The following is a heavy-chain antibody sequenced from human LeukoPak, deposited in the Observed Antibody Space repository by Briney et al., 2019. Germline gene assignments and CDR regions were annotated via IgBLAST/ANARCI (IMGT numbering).Heavy chain of an antibody. CDR1: GFTVSSNY. D-gene: IGHD3-10*01. J-gene: IGHJ4*02. V-gene: IGHV3-66*03. Sequence: GGSLRLSCAASGFTVSSNYMSWGRKAPGKGLEWVSYISSSGNLIHYADSVKGRFTISRDNSKNTLYLQMNSLRAEDTAVYYCAKDQGRITMVRGPRSIDYWGQGTLVTVSS. CDR2: ISSSGNLI. CDR3: AKDQGRITMVRGPRSIDY.